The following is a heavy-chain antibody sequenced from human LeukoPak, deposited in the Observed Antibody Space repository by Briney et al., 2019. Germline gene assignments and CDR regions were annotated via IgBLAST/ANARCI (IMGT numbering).Heavy chain of an antibody. CDR1: GFTFSSYG. CDR2: IWYDGSNK. J-gene: IGHJ4*02. CDR3: WVRGLYDYDDY. Sequence: GGSLRLSCAASGFTFSSYGMHWVRQAPGKGLEWVAVIWYDGSNKYYADSVKGRFTISRDNSKNTLYLQMNSLRAEDTAVYYCWVRGLYDYDDYWGQGTLVTVSS. D-gene: IGHD3-22*01. V-gene: IGHV3-33*01.